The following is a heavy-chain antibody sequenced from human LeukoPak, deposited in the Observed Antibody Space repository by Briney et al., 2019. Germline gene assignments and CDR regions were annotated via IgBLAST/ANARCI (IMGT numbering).Heavy chain of an antibody. CDR2: IIPIFGTA. V-gene: IGHV1-69*13. Sequence: SVKVSCKASGGTFSSYAISWVRQAPGQGLEWMGGIIPIFGTANYAQKFQGRVTITADESTSTAYMELSSLRSEDTAVYYCARSGSYIYYFDYWGQGTLVTVSS. CDR1: GGTFSSYA. D-gene: IGHD1-26*01. CDR3: ARSGSYIYYFDY. J-gene: IGHJ4*02.